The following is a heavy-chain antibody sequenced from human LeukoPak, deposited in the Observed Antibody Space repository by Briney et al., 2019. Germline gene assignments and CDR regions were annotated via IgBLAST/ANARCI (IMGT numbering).Heavy chain of an antibody. J-gene: IGHJ3*02. V-gene: IGHV1-18*01. Sequence: GASVKVSCKASGYTFTSYGISWVRQAPGQGLEWMGWISAYKGNTDYAQKLQGRVTMTTDTSRSTAYMELRSLRSDDTAVYYCASHELLRYFDWVGNDAFDIWGQGTMVTVSS. CDR1: GYTFTSYG. D-gene: IGHD3-9*01. CDR3: ASHELLRYFDWVGNDAFDI. CDR2: ISAYKGNT.